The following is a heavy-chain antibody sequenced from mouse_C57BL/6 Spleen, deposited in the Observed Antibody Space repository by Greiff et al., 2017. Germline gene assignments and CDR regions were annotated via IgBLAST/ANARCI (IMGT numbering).Heavy chain of an antibody. J-gene: IGHJ2*01. V-gene: IGHV1-55*01. CDR3: ARRGDYDDY. CDR1: GYTFTSYW. Sequence: QVQLQQPGAELVKPGASVKLSCKASGYTFTSYWITWVKQRPGQGLEWIGDIYPGSGSTNYNEKFKSKATLAVDTSSSTAYMQLSSLTSEDSAVYYCARRGDYDDYWGQGTTLTVSS. CDR2: IYPGSGST. D-gene: IGHD2-4*01.